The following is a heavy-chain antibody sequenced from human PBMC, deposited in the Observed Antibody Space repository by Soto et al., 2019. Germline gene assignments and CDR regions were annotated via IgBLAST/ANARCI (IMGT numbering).Heavy chain of an antibody. D-gene: IGHD3-16*01. Sequence: EVQLVESGGGLVQPGGSLRLSCAASGFTFSRYWMHWVRQAPGKGLVWVSRISSYGSETHYADSVKGRFTISRDNAKNTLYLQMKSLRADDTAVYYCASNYAYAEGYYWYGIDVWGQGTTVTVSS. CDR3: ASNYAYAEGYYWYGIDV. CDR1: GFTFSRYW. V-gene: IGHV3-74*01. J-gene: IGHJ6*02. CDR2: ISSYGSET.